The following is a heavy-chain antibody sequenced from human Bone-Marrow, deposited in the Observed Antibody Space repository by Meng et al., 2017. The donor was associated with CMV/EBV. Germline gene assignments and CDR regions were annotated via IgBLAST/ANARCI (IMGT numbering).Heavy chain of an antibody. D-gene: IGHD5-24*01. Sequence: GALRLSFTVSGYSIRSGYYWGWIRQPPGKGLEWIGSIYHSGSTYYNPSLKSRVTISVDTSKNQFSLKLSSVTAADTAVYYCARKIEMATISGYFDYWGQGTLVTVSS. CDR3: ARKIEMATISGYFDY. CDR2: IYHSGST. CDR1: GYSIRSGYY. J-gene: IGHJ4*02. V-gene: IGHV4-38-2*02.